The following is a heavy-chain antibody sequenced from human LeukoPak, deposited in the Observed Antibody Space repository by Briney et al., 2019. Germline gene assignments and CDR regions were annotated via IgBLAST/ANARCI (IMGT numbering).Heavy chain of an antibody. J-gene: IGHJ4*02. V-gene: IGHV4-59*01. CDR3: ARGGQLWPRDDY. Sequence: PSETLSLTCAVYGGSFSGYYWSWIRQPPGKGLEWIGYISYSGSTNYNPSLKSRVTISADTSKNQFSLKLSSVTAAVTAVYYCARGGQLWPRDDYWGQGTLVTVSS. CDR2: ISYSGST. D-gene: IGHD3-16*01. CDR1: GGSFSGYY.